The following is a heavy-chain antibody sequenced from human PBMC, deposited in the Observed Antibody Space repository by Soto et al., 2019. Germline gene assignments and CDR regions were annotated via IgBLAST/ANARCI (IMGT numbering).Heavy chain of an antibody. V-gene: IGHV3-21*01. Sequence: EVQLVESGGGLVKPGGSLRLSCAASGFTFSSYSMNWVRQAPGKGLEWVSSISSSSSYIYYADSVKGLFTISRDNAKNSLYLQMNSLRAEDTAVYYCSRSAGTTSFGYYYYYGMDVWGQGTTDTVSS. CDR1: GFTFSSYS. J-gene: IGHJ6*02. D-gene: IGHD1-7*01. CDR3: SRSAGTTSFGYYYYYGMDV. CDR2: ISSSSSYI.